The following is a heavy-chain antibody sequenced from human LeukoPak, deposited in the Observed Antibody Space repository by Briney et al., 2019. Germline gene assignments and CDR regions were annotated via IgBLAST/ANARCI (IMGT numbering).Heavy chain of an antibody. D-gene: IGHD6-13*01. CDR1: GGSFSGYY. CDR2: INHSGST. Sequence: PSETLSLTCAVYGGSFSGYYWSWIRQPPGKGLEWIGEINHSGSTNYNPSLKSRVTISVDTSKNQFSLKLSSVTAADTAVYYCARAAAGFFTYYYYMDVWGKGTTVTVSS. CDR3: ARAAAGFFTYYYYMDV. V-gene: IGHV4-34*01. J-gene: IGHJ6*03.